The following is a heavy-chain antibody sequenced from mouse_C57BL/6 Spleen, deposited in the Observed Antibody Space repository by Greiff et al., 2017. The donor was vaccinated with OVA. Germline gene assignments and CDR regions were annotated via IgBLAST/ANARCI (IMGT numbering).Heavy chain of an antibody. D-gene: IGHD1-1*01. V-gene: IGHV1-18*01. CDR3: AREDYYGSRTWFAY. CDR2: INPNNGGT. Sequence: VQLQQSGPELVKPGASVKIPCKASGYPFTDYNMDWVKQSHGKSLEWIGDINPNNGGTIYNQKFKGKATLTVDKSSSTAYMELRSLTSEDTAVYYCAREDYYGSRTWFAYWGQGTLVTVSA. CDR1: GYPFTDYN. J-gene: IGHJ3*01.